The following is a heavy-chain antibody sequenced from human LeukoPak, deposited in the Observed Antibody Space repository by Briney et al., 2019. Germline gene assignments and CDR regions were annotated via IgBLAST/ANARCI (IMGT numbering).Heavy chain of an antibody. CDR1: GFTFSSYG. CDR3: AKESSLGYCSGGSCINWFDP. CDR2: ISGSGGST. J-gene: IGHJ5*02. V-gene: IGHV3-23*01. D-gene: IGHD2-15*01. Sequence: PGGTLRLSCAASGFTFSSYGMSWVRQAPGKGLEWVSAISGSGGSTYYADSVKGRFTISRDNSKNTLYLQMNSLRAEDTAVYYCAKESSLGYCSGGSCINWFDPWGQGTLVTVSS.